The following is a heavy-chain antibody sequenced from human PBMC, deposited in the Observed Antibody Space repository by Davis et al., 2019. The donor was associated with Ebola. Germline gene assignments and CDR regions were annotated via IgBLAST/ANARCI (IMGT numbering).Heavy chain of an antibody. CDR2: IRSKANSYAT. J-gene: IGHJ4*02. CDR1: GFTFSGSA. Sequence: GESLKISCAASGFTFSGSAMHWVRQASGKGLEWVSRIRSKANSYATAYAASVKGRFTISRDDSKNTAYLQMNSLKTEDTAVYYCTVTVAGFDYWGQGTLVTVSS. CDR3: TVTVAGFDY. V-gene: IGHV3-73*01. D-gene: IGHD6-19*01.